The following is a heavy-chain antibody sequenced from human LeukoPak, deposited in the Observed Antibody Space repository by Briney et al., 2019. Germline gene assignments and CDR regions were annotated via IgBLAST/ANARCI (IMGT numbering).Heavy chain of an antibody. D-gene: IGHD3-3*01. V-gene: IGHV1-8*01. Sequence: ASVKVSCKASGYTFTSYDINWVRQATGQGLEWMGWMNPNSGNTGYAQKFQGRVTMTRNTSISTAYMELSSLRSEDTAVYYCARGGRSYDFWSGYYSSGYYYGMDVWGQGTTVTVSS. CDR1: GYTFTSYD. CDR3: ARGGRSYDFWSGYYSSGYYYGMDV. J-gene: IGHJ6*02. CDR2: MNPNSGNT.